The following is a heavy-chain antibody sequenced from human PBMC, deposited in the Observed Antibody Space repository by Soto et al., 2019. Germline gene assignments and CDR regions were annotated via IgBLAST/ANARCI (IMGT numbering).Heavy chain of an antibody. Sequence: PSETLSLTCAVSGGSISSSNWWSWVRQPPGKGLEWIGEIYHSGSTNYNPSLKSRVTISVDKSKNQFSLKLSSVTAADTAVYYCARGGDYYDSSGYMDEYFQHWGQGTLVTVSS. J-gene: IGHJ1*01. V-gene: IGHV4-4*02. CDR2: IYHSGST. CDR1: GGSISSSNW. CDR3: ARGGDYYDSSGYMDEYFQH. D-gene: IGHD3-22*01.